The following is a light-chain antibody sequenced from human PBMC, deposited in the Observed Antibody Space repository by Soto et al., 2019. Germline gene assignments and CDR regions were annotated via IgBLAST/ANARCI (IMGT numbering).Light chain of an antibody. J-gene: IGKJ5*01. CDR2: DAS. V-gene: IGKV3-11*01. Sequence: EIVLTQSPGTLSLSPGERATLSCRASQNIGSSLAWYQQRPGQAPRLLIYDASTRATGIPARFSGSGSGTDFTLTISSLEPEDFAVYYCQQRSNWLITFGQGTRLEIK. CDR3: QQRSNWLIT. CDR1: QNIGSS.